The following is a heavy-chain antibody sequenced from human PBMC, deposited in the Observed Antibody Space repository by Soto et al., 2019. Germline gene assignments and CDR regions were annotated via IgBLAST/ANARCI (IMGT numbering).Heavy chain of an antibody. D-gene: IGHD3-3*01. J-gene: IGHJ5*02. CDR2: VYYSGST. CDR1: GASVNSENYY. CDR3: ARGVLRFLQWSDP. V-gene: IGHV4-61*01. Sequence: PSETLSLTCPVSGASVNSENYYWSWIRQPPGKGLEWIGYVYYSGSTNYNPSLKSRATISLDTYKNQFSLKMTSMTSADTAFYYCARGVLRFLQWSDPWGQGTLVTVS.